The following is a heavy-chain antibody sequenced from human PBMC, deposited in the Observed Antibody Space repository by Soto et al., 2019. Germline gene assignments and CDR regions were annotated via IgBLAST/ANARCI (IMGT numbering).Heavy chain of an antibody. CDR1: GFTVSSNY. D-gene: IGHD4-17*01. J-gene: IGHJ4*02. Sequence: EVQLVESGGGLVQPGGSLRLSCAASGFTVSSNYMSWVRQAPGKGLEWVSVIYSGGSTYYADSVKGRFTISSDNSKNTLYLQMNSLRAEHTVVYYCASTPTVTQAVDYWGQGTLVTVSS. CDR2: IYSGGST. V-gene: IGHV3-66*01. CDR3: ASTPTVTQAVDY.